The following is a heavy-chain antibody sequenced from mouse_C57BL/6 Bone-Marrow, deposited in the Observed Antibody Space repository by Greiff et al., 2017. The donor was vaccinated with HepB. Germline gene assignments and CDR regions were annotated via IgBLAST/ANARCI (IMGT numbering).Heavy chain of an antibody. V-gene: IGHV1-63*01. J-gene: IGHJ2*01. CDR1: GYTFTNYW. CDR2: IYPGGGYT. CDR3: ARLRQLRLLDFYFDY. D-gene: IGHD3-2*02. Sequence: QVHVKQSGAELVRPGTSVKMSCKASGYTFTNYWIGWAKQRPGHGLEWIGDIYPGGGYTNYNEKFKGKATLTADKSSSTAYMQFSSLTSEDSAIYYCARLRQLRLLDFYFDYWGQGTTLTVSS.